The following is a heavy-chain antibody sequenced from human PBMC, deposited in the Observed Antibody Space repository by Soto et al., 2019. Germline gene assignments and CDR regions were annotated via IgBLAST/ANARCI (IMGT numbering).Heavy chain of an antibody. CDR1: GFNLSHPW. V-gene: IGHV3-15*01. J-gene: IGHJ4*02. CDR3: TTGIYYDILTGYHNVAY. CDR2: IKSKTDGGTA. Sequence: PGGSLRLSCVASGFNLSHPWMTWVRQAAGKGLEAVGRIKSKTDGGTADYAAPVKGRATISRDDSKNTVYLQMNSLKTEDTAVYYCTTGIYYDILTGYHNVAYWGQGALVTVSS. D-gene: IGHD3-9*01.